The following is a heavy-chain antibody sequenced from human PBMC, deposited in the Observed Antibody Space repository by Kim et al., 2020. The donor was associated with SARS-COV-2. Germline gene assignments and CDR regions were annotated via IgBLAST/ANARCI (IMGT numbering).Heavy chain of an antibody. CDR2: INVGNGNT. V-gene: IGHV1-3*01. CDR1: GYSFGGYA. CDR3: ARSFTMVRGVLTTWFDP. D-gene: IGHD3-10*01. J-gene: IGHJ5*02. Sequence: ASVKVSCKGSGYSFGGYAMHWLRQAPGHTLEWLAYINVGNGNTKYAEKVQGRVTVSRDASANEASMELSKLTSEDTAVYYCARSFTMVRGVLTTWFDPWG.